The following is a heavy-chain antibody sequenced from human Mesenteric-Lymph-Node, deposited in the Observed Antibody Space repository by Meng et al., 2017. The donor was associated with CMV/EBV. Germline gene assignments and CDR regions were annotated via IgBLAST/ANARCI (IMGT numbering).Heavy chain of an antibody. J-gene: IGHJ6*02. D-gene: IGHD3-3*01. CDR2: IKQDGSEK. Sequence: GGSLRLSCAASGFTFSSYWMSWVRQAPGQGLEWVANIKQDGSEKYYVDSVKGRFTISRDNAKNSLYLQMNTLRAEDTAVYYCARHYDFWSGKNSYYYYYGMDVWGQGTTVTVSS. CDR1: GFTFSSYW. V-gene: IGHV3-7*01. CDR3: ARHYDFWSGKNSYYYYYGMDV.